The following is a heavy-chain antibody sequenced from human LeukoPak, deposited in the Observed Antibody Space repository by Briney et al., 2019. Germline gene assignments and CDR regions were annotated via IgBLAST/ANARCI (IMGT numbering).Heavy chain of an antibody. J-gene: IGHJ6*03. D-gene: IGHD1-1*01. CDR1: GGSVSISNYY. Sequence: SETLSLTCTVSGGSVSISNYYWGWVRQPPGKGLEWIGSIYYSGSTYYNPSLKSRVTISVDTSKNQFSLKLSSVTAADTAVYYCARSRVPRRPYYYMDVWGKGTTVTISS. CDR3: ARSRVPRRPYYYMDV. V-gene: IGHV4-39*07. CDR2: IYYSGST.